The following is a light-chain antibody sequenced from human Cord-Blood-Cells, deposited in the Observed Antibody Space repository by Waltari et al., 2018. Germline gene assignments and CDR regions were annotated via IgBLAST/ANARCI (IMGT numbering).Light chain of an antibody. J-gene: IGKJ2*01. CDR1: PDISNY. Sequence: DIQLTQSPSSLSASVVDRVTITCQASPDISNYLNWYQQKPGKAPKPLIYDASNLETGVPSMFSGSGSGTDFTFTISSLQPEDIATYYCQQYDNLYTFGQGTKLEIK. CDR2: DAS. V-gene: IGKV1-33*01. CDR3: QQYDNLYT.